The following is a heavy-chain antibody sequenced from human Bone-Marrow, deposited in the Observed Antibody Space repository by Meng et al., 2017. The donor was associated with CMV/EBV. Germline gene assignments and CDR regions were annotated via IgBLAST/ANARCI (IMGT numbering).Heavy chain of an antibody. V-gene: IGHV4-59*01. J-gene: IGHJ6*02. Sequence: GSLRLSCTVSGGSISSYYWSWIRQPPGKGLEWIGYIYYSGSTNYNPSLKSRVTISVDTSKNQFSLKLSSVTAADTAVYYCARYCSSTSCYLYYYYGMDVWGQGTTVTVSS. D-gene: IGHD2-2*01. CDR1: GGSISSYY. CDR2: IYYSGST. CDR3: ARYCSSTSCYLYYYYGMDV.